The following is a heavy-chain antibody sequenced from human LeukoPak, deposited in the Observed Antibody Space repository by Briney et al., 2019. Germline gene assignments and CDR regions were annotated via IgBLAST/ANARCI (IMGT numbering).Heavy chain of an antibody. Sequence: SVKVSCKASGGTFSSYAISWVRQAPGQGLEWMGRIIPILGIANYAQKFQGRVTITADKSASTAYMELSSLRSEDTAVYYCARVPYCSGGSCYISWFDPWGQGTLVTVSS. J-gene: IGHJ5*02. D-gene: IGHD2-15*01. CDR2: IIPILGIA. CDR1: GGTFSSYA. V-gene: IGHV1-69*04. CDR3: ARVPYCSGGSCYISWFDP.